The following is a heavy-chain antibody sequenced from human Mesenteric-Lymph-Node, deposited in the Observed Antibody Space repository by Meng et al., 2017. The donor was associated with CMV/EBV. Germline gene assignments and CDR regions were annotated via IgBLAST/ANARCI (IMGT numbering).Heavy chain of an antibody. Sequence: GESLKISCAVSGFNLRSYDVHWVRQVPGKGLEWVSGIGTAGDTSYPGSVKDRFIIFRENAKSSLYLQINSLRVGDTAVYYCARGAARSLDYWGQGTLVTVSS. CDR1: GFNLRSYD. CDR3: ARGAARSLDY. CDR2: IGTAGDT. D-gene: IGHD3-16*01. J-gene: IGHJ4*02. V-gene: IGHV3-13*01.